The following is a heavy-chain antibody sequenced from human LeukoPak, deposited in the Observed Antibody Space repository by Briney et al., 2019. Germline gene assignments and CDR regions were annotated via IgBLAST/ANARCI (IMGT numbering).Heavy chain of an antibody. V-gene: IGHV3-74*01. D-gene: IGHD5-18*01. CDR1: GFTFSSYYW. J-gene: IGHJ4*02. CDR3: ARDLVSHTAMGATLCY. Sequence: PGGSLRLSCAASGFTFSSYYWMHWVRQAPGKGLVWVSRIKSDEITTNYADSVKGRFTISRDNAKNTLYLQMNSLRAEDTAVYYCARDLVSHTAMGATLCYWGQGTLVTVSS. CDR2: IKSDEITT.